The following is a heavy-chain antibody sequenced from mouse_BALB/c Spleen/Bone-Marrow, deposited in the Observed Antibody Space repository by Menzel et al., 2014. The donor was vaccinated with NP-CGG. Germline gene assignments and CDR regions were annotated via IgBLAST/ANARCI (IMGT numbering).Heavy chain of an antibody. D-gene: IGHD2-3*01. CDR1: GFDFSRYW. J-gene: IGHJ3*01. Sequence: EVKLVESGGGLVHPGGSLKLSCAASGFDFSRYWMGWVRQAPGKGLEWIGEINLDSSTINYTPSLKDKFIISRDNAKNTLYLQMSKVRSEDTALYYCSRLGYYGGFAYWGQGTLVTVSA. CDR3: SRLGYYGGFAY. CDR2: INLDSSTI. V-gene: IGHV4-1*02.